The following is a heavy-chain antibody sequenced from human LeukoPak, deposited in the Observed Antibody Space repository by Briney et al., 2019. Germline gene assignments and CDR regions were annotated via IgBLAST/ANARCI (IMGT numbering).Heavy chain of an antibody. CDR3: ARQPTYYYYYMDV. J-gene: IGHJ6*03. CDR2: VYYSGST. CDR1: GGSISSSIYY. V-gene: IGHV4-39*01. Sequence: RSSETLSLTCTVSGGSISSSIYYWGWIRQPPGKGLEWIGSVYYSGSTYYNPSLKSRVTISVDTSKNQLSLKLSSVTAADTAVFYCARQPTYYYYYMDVWGKGTTVTVSS.